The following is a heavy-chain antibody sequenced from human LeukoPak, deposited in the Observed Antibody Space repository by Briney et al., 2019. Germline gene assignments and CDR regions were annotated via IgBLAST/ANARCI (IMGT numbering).Heavy chain of an antibody. V-gene: IGHV1-2*02. CDR2: INPNSGGT. D-gene: IGHD3-10*01. J-gene: IGHJ3*02. CDR3: ARDPVSGGAFDI. CDR1: GYTFTGYY. Sequence: ASVKVSRKASGYTFTGYYMHWVRQAPGQGLEWMGWINPNSGGTNYAQKFQGRVTMTRDTSISTAYMELSRLRSDDTAVYYCARDPVSGGAFDIWGQGTMVTVSS.